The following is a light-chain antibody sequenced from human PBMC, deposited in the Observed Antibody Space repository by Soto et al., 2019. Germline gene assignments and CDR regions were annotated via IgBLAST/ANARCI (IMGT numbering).Light chain of an antibody. J-gene: IGKJ1*01. CDR2: DAS. Sequence: EFVLTQSPGTLSLSPGERATLSCRASQTVRNNYLAWYQQKPGQAPRLLIYDASSRATGIPDRFSGGGSGTDFTLTISRMEPEDFAVYYCQKYGNFWTFGQGTKVDIK. CDR3: QKYGNFWT. V-gene: IGKV3-20*01. CDR1: QTVRNNY.